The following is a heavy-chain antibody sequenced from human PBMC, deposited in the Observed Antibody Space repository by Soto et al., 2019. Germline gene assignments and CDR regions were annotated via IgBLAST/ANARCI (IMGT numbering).Heavy chain of an antibody. V-gene: IGHV1-24*01. CDR1: GYTLPELS. J-gene: IGHJ4*02. Sequence: ASVKVPFMVSGYTLPELSMHWVRPAPGKGLEWMGGFDPEDGETIYAQKFQGRVTMNEDTSTDTAYMELSSLRYEETAVYYCATGGYSGYAFFDYWGQGNLVTVSS. CDR2: FDPEDGET. CDR3: ATGGYSGYAFFDY. D-gene: IGHD5-12*01.